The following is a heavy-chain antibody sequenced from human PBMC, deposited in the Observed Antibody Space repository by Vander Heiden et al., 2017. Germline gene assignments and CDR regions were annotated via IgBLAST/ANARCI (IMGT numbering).Heavy chain of an antibody. CDR3: VRETWYYRA. D-gene: IGHD1-7*01. J-gene: IGHJ5*02. CDR1: GCAFTGNF. CDR2: ITHATGVT. V-gene: IGHV1-2*02. Sequence: QVQLVQSGAAVKQPAVSVKVYCRASGCAFTGNFLHWVRQAPGQVLDFGGWITHATGVTYYAQKFEGRVTVTSDTSLSTAYMELSNLRSDDTAVYDWVRETWYYRAWGQGTMVTVSS.